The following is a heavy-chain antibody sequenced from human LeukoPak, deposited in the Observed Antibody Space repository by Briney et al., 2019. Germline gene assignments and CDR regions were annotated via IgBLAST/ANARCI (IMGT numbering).Heavy chain of an antibody. CDR3: ARATLSDYYFNY. CDR1: GYNFINYG. J-gene: IGHJ4*02. CDR2: ISAYNGNT. Sequence: GASVKVSRKASGYNFINYGISWVRQAPGQGLEWMGWISAYNGNTNYAQKLQGRVTMTRDTSTNTVYMELSSLRSEDTAVYFCARATLSDYYFNYWGQGTLVTVSS. V-gene: IGHV1-18*01.